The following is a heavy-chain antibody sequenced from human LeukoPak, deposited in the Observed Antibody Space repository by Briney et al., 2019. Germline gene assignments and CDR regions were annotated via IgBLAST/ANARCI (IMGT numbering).Heavy chain of an antibody. CDR1: GGSFSGYY. D-gene: IGHD3-10*01. Sequence: SETLSLTCAVYGGSFSGYYWSWIRQPPGKGLEWIGEINHSGSTNYNPSLKSRVTISVDTSKNQFSLKLSSMTAADTAVYYCARGPIREYYYGSGSYIFYYWGQGTLVTVSS. CDR2: INHSGST. CDR3: ARGPIREYYYGSGSYIFYY. J-gene: IGHJ4*02. V-gene: IGHV4-34*01.